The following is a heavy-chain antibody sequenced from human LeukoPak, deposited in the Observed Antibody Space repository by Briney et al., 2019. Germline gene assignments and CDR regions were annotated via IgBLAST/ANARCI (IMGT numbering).Heavy chain of an antibody. V-gene: IGHV3-74*01. CDR3: ARVGGAFPIAASDLDY. D-gene: IGHD6-13*01. Sequence: PGGSLRLSCAASGFTFSGYWMHWVRQAPGMGLVWVSRITGDGISTSYADSVKGRFTISRDNAKNTLYLQMISLRAEDTAVYYCARVGGAFPIAASDLDYWGQGTLVTVSS. CDR1: GFTFSGYW. J-gene: IGHJ4*02. CDR2: ITGDGIST.